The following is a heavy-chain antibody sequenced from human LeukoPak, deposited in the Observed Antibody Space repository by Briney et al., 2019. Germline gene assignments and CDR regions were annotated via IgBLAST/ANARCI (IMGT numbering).Heavy chain of an antibody. CDR1: GFTFSDNY. CDR2: ISNTGNNN. D-gene: IGHD1-14*01. V-gene: IGHV3-11*04. Sequence: GGSLRLSCAASGFTFSDNYMIWIRQAPGKGLEWISYISNTGNNNYYADSVKGRFTISRDNAKSLLSLQMNSLRAEDTAVYYCARARKGYYFDYWGQGTVVTVSS. CDR3: ARARKGYYFDY. J-gene: IGHJ4*02.